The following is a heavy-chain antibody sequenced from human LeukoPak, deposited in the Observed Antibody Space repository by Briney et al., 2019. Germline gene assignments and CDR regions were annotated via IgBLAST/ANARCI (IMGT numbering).Heavy chain of an antibody. V-gene: IGHV1-46*01. CDR3: ARGPDLWFGELLYGFDY. CDR2: INPSGGST. D-gene: IGHD3-10*01. Sequence: ASVKVSCKASGYTFTSYYMHWVRQAPGQGLEWVGIINPSGGSTSYAQKFQGRVTMTRDMSTSTVYMELSSLRSEDTAVYYCARGPDLWFGELLYGFDYWGQGTLVTVSS. J-gene: IGHJ4*02. CDR1: GYTFTSYY.